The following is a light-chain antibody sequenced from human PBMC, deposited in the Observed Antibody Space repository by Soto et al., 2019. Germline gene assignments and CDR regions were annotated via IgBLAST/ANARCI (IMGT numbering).Light chain of an antibody. J-gene: IGLJ1*01. CDR2: GNS. CDR1: SSNIGAGYD. CDR3: QSYDSSLSGYV. V-gene: IGLV1-40*01. Sequence: QSVLTQPPSVSGAPGQRVTIFCTGSSSNIGAGYDVHWYQQLPGTAPKLLIYGNSNRPSGVPDRFSGSKSGTSASLAINGLQAEDEADYYCQSYDSSLSGYVFGTGTKLAVL.